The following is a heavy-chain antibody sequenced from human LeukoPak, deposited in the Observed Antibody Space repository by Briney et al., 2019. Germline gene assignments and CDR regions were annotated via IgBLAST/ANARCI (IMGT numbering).Heavy chain of an antibody. J-gene: IGHJ4*02. CDR1: SYTFTTYG. Sequence: ASVRVSCKASSYTFTTYGISWVRQAPGQGPEWMGWISAYSGDTKYAQNVQGRVTMTRDTSTSTAYMELRSLSSDDTAVYYCVREEELIRGFISLAYWGQGSLVTVSS. D-gene: IGHD3-10*01. CDR2: ISAYSGDT. CDR3: VREEELIRGFISLAY. V-gene: IGHV1-18*01.